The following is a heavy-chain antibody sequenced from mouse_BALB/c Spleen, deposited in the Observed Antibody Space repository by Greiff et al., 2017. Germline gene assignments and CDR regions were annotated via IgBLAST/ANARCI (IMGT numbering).Heavy chain of an antibody. CDR3: ARSRDYDGWFAY. CDR1: GFNIKDTY. CDR2: IDPANGNT. D-gene: IGHD2-4*01. Sequence: EVQLQQSGAELVKPGASVKLSCTASGFNIKDTYMHWVKQRPEQGLEWIGRIDPANGNTKYDPKFQGKATITAATSSNTAYLQLSSLTSEDTAVYYCARSRDYDGWFAYWGQGTLVTVSA. J-gene: IGHJ3*01. V-gene: IGHV14-3*02.